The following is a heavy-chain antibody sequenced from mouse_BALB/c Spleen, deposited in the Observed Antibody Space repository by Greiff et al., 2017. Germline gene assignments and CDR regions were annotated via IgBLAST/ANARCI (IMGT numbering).Heavy chain of an antibody. CDR1: GFTFSSYW. D-gene: IGHD1-1*01. J-gene: IGHJ3*01. CDR2: IRLKSDNYAT. V-gene: IGHV6-6*02. Sequence: EVQVVESGGGLVQPGGSMKLSCVASGFTFSSYWMSWVRQSPEKGLEWVAEIRLKSDNYATHYAESVKGKFTISRDDSKSRLYLQMNSLRAEDTGIYYCTSGYYGSRTRFAYWGQGTLVTVSA. CDR3: TSGYYGSRTRFAY.